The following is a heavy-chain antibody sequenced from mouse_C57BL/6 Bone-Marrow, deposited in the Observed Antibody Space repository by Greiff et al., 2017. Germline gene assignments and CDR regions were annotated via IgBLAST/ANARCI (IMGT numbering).Heavy chain of an antibody. Sequence: EVQLVESGGGLVKPGGSLKLSCAASGFTFSSYAMSWVRQTPEKRLEWVATISDGGSYTYYPDNVKGRFTISRDNAKNHLYLQMSHLKSEDTAMYYCARAPDYDGPMDYWGQGTSVTVSS. V-gene: IGHV5-4*01. CDR1: GFTFSSYA. CDR3: ARAPDYDGPMDY. J-gene: IGHJ4*01. CDR2: ISDGGSYT. D-gene: IGHD2-4*01.